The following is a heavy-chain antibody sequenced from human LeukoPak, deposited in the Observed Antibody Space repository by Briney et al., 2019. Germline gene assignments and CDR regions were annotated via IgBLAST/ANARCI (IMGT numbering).Heavy chain of an antibody. V-gene: IGHV4-30-2*01. CDR3: ARRPGGYLILWFGTLSGGWFDP. J-gene: IGHJ5*02. CDR2: INHSGST. Sequence: SETLSLTCAVSGGSISSGGYSWSWIRQPPGKGLEWIGEINHSGSTNYNPSLKSRVTISVDTSKNQFSLKLSSVTAADTAVYYCARRPGGYLILWFGTLSGGWFDPWGQGTLVTVSS. CDR1: GGSISSGGYS. D-gene: IGHD3-10*01.